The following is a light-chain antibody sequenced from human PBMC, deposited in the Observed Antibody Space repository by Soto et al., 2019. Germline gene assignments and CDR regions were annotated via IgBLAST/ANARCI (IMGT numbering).Light chain of an antibody. V-gene: IGLV2-23*02. CDR2: EVS. CDR1: SSDVGSYNL. CDR3: CSYAGSSTFVV. Sequence: QSVLTQPASVSGSPGQSITISCTGTSSDVGSYNLVSWYPQQPGKAPKLMIYEVSKRPSGVSNRFSGSKSGNTASLTISGLQAEDEADYYCCSYAGSSTFVVFVGGTKVTVL. J-gene: IGLJ2*01.